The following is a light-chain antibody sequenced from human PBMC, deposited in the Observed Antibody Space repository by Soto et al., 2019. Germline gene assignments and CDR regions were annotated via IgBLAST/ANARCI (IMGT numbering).Light chain of an antibody. CDR3: AAWDDSRYGVV. CDR2: RSD. Sequence: QSVLTQSPSASGTPGQRVIIACSGSSSNIGSNHVNWYRHLPGAASKLLIFRSDQRSSGVPDRFSGSKSGTTASLAISGLQSGDEADYYCAAWDDSRYGVVFGGGTKLTVL. V-gene: IGLV1-44*01. J-gene: IGLJ2*01. CDR1: SSNIGSNH.